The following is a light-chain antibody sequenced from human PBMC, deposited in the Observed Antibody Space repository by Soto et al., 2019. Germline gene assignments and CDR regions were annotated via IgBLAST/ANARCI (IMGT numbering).Light chain of an antibody. CDR2: EVT. Sequence: QSALTQPASVSGSPGQSITISCTGTSSDIGAHDYVSWYRQHPGKAPKLLIYEVTNRPSGVSPRFSGSKSANTASLTISGLQVEDEADYYCSSHTSRASVVFGGGTKLTVL. J-gene: IGLJ2*01. CDR1: SSDIGAHDY. CDR3: SSHTSRASVV. V-gene: IGLV2-14*01.